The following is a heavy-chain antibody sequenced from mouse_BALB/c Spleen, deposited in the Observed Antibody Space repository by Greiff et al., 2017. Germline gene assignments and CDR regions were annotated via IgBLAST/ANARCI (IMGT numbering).Heavy chain of an antibody. J-gene: IGHJ3*01. V-gene: IGHV7-3*02. D-gene: IGHD2-14*01. Sequence: EVQGVESGGGLVQPGGSLRLSCATSGFTFTDYYMSWVRQPPGKALEWLGFIRNKANGYTTEYSASVKGRFTISRDNSQSILYLQMNTLRAEDSATYYCARDIDYRYDGIAYWGQGTLVTVSA. CDR3: ARDIDYRYDGIAY. CDR2: IRNKANGYTT. CDR1: GFTFTDYY.